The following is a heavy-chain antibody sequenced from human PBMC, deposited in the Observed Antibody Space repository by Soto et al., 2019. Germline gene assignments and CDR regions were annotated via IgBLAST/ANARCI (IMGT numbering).Heavy chain of an antibody. V-gene: IGHV3-48*01. Sequence: GGSLRLSCAASGFTFSSYSMNWVRQAPGKGLEWVSYISSSSSTIYYADSVKGRFTISRDNAKNSLYLQMNSLRAEDTAVYYCARVLKPNTWLVAPFDYWGQGTLVTVSS. J-gene: IGHJ4*02. CDR3: ARVLKPNTWLVAPFDY. CDR2: ISSSSSTI. D-gene: IGHD6-19*01. CDR1: GFTFSSYS.